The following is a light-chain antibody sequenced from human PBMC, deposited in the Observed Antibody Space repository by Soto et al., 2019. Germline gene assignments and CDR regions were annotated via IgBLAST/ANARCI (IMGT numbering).Light chain of an antibody. Sequence: EIVMTQSPATLSVSPGERATLSCRASQSVSSNLAWYQQKPGQAPRLLIYGASTRATGIPAGFSGSGSWTEFTLTISSLQSEDFAVYYCQQYNNWPLTFGGGTKVEIK. V-gene: IGKV3-15*01. CDR2: GAS. CDR1: QSVSSN. CDR3: QQYNNWPLT. J-gene: IGKJ4*01.